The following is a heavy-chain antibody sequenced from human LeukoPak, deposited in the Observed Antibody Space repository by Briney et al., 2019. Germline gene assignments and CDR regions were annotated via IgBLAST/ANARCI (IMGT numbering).Heavy chain of an antibody. CDR3: TRGDGSGSF. Sequence: GGSLRLSCTASGFTFGDYAMSWVRQAPGKGLEWVGFIRSKAYGGTTEYAASVKGRFTISRGDSKSIAYLQIHSLKTEDTAVYYCTRGDGSGSFWGQGTLVTVSS. V-gene: IGHV3-49*04. CDR1: GFTFGDYA. CDR2: IRSKAYGGTT. D-gene: IGHD3-10*01. J-gene: IGHJ4*02.